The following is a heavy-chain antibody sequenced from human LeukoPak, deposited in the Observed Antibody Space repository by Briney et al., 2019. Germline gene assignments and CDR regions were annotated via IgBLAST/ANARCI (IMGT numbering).Heavy chain of an antibody. D-gene: IGHD6-19*01. CDR3: AKDLSSGWYGDAFDI. CDR1: GFTFDDYA. Sequence: GGPLTLSCAASGFTFDDYAMHWPRQAPGKALEWVSGISWNSGSIGYADSVKGRFTISRDNAKNSLYLQMNSLRAEDTALYYCAKDLSSGWYGDAFDIWGQGTMVTVSS. V-gene: IGHV3-9*01. CDR2: ISWNSGSI. J-gene: IGHJ3*02.